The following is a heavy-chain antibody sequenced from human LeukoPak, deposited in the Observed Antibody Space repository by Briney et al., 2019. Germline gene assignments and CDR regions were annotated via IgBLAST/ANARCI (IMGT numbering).Heavy chain of an antibody. CDR2: IIPIFGIA. J-gene: IGHJ5*02. Sequence: SVKVSCKASGGTFSSYAISWVRQAPGHGLEWMGRIIPIFGIANYAQKFQGRVTITADKSTSTAYMELSSLRSEDTAVYYCAREGLRSFKWFDPWGQGTLVTVSS. CDR3: AREGLRSFKWFDP. V-gene: IGHV1-69*04. D-gene: IGHD4-17*01. CDR1: GGTFSSYA.